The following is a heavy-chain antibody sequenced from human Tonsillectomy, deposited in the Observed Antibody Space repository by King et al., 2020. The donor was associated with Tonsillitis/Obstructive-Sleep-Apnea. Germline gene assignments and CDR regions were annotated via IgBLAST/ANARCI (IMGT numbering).Heavy chain of an antibody. D-gene: IGHD2-2*02. V-gene: IGHV1-18*01. CDR2: ISTYNGNT. CDR3: ARVYIVIVPAAIMSKSDYYYYMDV. CDR1: GYTFNSYG. Sequence: VQLVESGAEVKKPGASVKVSCKASGYTFNSYGISWVRQAPGQGLEWMGWISTYNGNTNSSQKIQGRVTMTTDTSTSKAYMELRSLRSGDTAVYYCARVYIVIVPAAIMSKSDYYYYMDVWGKGTTVTVSS. J-gene: IGHJ6*03.